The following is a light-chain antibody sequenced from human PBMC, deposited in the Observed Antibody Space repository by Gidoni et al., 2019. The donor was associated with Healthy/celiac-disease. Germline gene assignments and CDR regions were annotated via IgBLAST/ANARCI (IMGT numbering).Light chain of an antibody. CDR1: QSISSW. CDR2: KAS. V-gene: IGKV1-5*03. Sequence: DIQMTQSPSTLSASVGDRVTITCRASQSISSWLAWYQQKPGKAPKLLIYKASSLESGVPSRFSGSGSGTECTLTISSLQPDDFATYYCQQYNSYSWTFXQXTKVEIK. J-gene: IGKJ1*01. CDR3: QQYNSYSWT.